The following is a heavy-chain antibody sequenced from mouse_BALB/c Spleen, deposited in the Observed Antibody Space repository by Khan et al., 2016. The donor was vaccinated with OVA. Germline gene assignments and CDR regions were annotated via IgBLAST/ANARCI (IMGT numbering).Heavy chain of an antibody. V-gene: IGHV5-9-3*01. CDR2: ISSGGTYT. J-gene: IGHJ4*01. D-gene: IGHD2-2*01. Sequence: VQLKQSGGGLVKPGGSLKLSCAASGFSFSRYSMSWVRQTPEMRLEWVATISSGGTYTYSPDILKGRFTISRDTAKNTLFLQMSSLRSEDTAIYYCARHEGYYGYGQGDYWGQGTSVTVSS. CDR1: GFSFSRYS. CDR3: ARHEGYYGYGQGDY.